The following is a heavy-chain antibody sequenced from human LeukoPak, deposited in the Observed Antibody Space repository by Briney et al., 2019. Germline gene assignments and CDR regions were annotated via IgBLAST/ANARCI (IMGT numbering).Heavy chain of an antibody. Sequence: ASVKVSCKASGYTFTGYYMHWVRQAPGQGLEWMGWINPNSGGTNYAQKFQGRVTMTRDTFISTAYMELSRLRSDDTAVYYCARDLSLVAAAGTADYWGQGTLVTVSS. CDR2: INPNSGGT. V-gene: IGHV1-2*02. J-gene: IGHJ4*02. CDR3: ARDLSLVAAAGTADY. CDR1: GYTFTGYY. D-gene: IGHD6-13*01.